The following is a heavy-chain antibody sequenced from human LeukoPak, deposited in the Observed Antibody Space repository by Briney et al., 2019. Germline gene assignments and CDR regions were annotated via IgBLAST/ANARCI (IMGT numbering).Heavy chain of an antibody. Sequence: SETLSLTCAVYGGSFSGYYWSWIRQPPGKGLEWIGEINHSGNTNYNPSLKSRVTISVDTSKNQFSLKLSSVTAADTAVYYCARLIGYGYYLRFDYWGQGTLVTVSS. CDR2: INHSGNT. D-gene: IGHD3-22*01. CDR3: ARLIGYGYYLRFDY. CDR1: GGSFSGYY. J-gene: IGHJ4*02. V-gene: IGHV4-34*01.